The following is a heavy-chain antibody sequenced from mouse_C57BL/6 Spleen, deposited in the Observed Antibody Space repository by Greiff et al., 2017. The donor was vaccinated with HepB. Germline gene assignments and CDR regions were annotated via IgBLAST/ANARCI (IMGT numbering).Heavy chain of an antibody. V-gene: IGHV1-59*01. J-gene: IGHJ4*01. CDR1: GYTFTSYW. Sequence: QVQLQQPGAELVRPGTSVKLSCKASGYTFTSYWMHWVKQRPGQGLEWIGVIDPSDSYTNYNQKFKGKATLTVDTSSSTAYMQLSSLTSEDSAVYYCARSTYQRAMDYWGQGTSVTVSS. CDR2: IDPSDSYT. CDR3: ARSTYQRAMDY. D-gene: IGHD5-1*01.